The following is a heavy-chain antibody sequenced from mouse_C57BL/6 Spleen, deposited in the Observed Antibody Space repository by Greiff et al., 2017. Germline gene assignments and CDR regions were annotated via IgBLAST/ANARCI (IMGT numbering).Heavy chain of an antibody. D-gene: IGHD2-1*01. CDR1: GYTFTSYW. J-gene: IGHJ3*01. CDR2: IYPGSGST. CDR3: ARKRGKQAWFAY. Sequence: QVQLQQPGAELVKPGASVKMSCKASGYTFTSYWITWVKQRPGQGLEWIGDIYPGSGSTNYNEKFKSKATLTVDTSSSTAYMQLSSLTSEDSAVYYCARKRGKQAWFAYWGQGTLVTVSA. V-gene: IGHV1-55*01.